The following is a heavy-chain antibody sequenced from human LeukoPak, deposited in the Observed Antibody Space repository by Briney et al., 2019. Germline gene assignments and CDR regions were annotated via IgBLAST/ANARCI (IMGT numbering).Heavy chain of an antibody. D-gene: IGHD6-6*01. V-gene: IGHV4-30-2*01. CDR1: GGSISSGGYY. Sequence: SETLSLTCTVSGGSISSGGYYWSWIRQPPGKGLEWIGYIYHSGSTYYNPSLKSRVTISVDRSKNQFSLKLSSVTAADTAVYYCARMIAARTNPFDYWGQGTLVTVSS. CDR3: ARMIAARTNPFDY. J-gene: IGHJ4*02. CDR2: IYHSGST.